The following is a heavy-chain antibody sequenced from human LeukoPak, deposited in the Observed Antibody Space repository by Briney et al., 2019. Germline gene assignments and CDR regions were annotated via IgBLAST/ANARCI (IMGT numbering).Heavy chain of an antibody. CDR2: IYTSGST. Sequence: PSETLSLTCTVSGGSISSYYWSWIRQPAGKGLEWIGRIYTSGSTDYNPSLKSRVTISVDTSKNQFSLKLSSVTAADTAVYYCARTGDSGYSGYGRRRRGTNWFDPWGQGTLVTVSS. CDR1: GGSISSYY. D-gene: IGHD5-12*01. CDR3: ARTGDSGYSGYGRRRRGTNWFDP. J-gene: IGHJ5*02. V-gene: IGHV4-4*07.